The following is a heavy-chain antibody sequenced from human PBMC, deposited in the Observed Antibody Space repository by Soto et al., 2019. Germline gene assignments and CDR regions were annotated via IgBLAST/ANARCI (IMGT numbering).Heavy chain of an antibody. J-gene: IGHJ4*01. Sequence: QVHLVQSGAEARKPGASVNVSCMASGFSLNTSVVHWVRQAPGQGLEWMGWVNAASGNTQTSQKYQGRLTLTRDKSANTAYMELSNLRTEDTAVYFCARRPLLESHFDYWGHGTLVAVSS. CDR1: GFSLNTSV. CDR3: ARRPLLESHFDY. CDR2: VNAASGNT. V-gene: IGHV1-3*01. D-gene: IGHD1-26*01.